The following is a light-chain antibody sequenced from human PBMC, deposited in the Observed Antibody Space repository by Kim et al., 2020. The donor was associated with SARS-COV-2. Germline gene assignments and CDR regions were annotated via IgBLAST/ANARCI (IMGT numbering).Light chain of an antibody. J-gene: IGKJ1*01. CDR1: QSVPSNY. CDR3: QQYGASPRT. V-gene: IGKV3D-20*01. CDR2: HAS. Sequence: SPGQSATLSCGASQSVPSNYLAWYQQTPGLAPRLLIYHASIRATGIPARFSGSGSGTDFTLTISRLEPEDFALYYCQQYGASPRTFGQGTKVDIK.